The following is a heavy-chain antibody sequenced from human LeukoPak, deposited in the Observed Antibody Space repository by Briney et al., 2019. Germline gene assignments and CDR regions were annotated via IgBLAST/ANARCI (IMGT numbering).Heavy chain of an antibody. Sequence: SSETLSLTCSVSGASISGGTYYWGWVRQPPGKGLEWIGSIYYTGSTYDNPYLQSRFTISVDTSKNQFSMKLSSVTAADTAVYYCARRGGSGRAFDYWGQGTLVTVSS. CDR2: IYYTGST. CDR1: GASISGGTYY. D-gene: IGHD1-26*01. V-gene: IGHV4-39*01. CDR3: ARRGGSGRAFDY. J-gene: IGHJ4*02.